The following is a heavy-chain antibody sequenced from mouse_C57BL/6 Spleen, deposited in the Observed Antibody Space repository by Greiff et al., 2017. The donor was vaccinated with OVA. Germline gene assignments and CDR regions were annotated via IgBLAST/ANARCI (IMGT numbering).Heavy chain of an antibody. CDR1: GFTFSDYY. CDR3: ARSRDYYGSSPYWYFDV. J-gene: IGHJ1*03. V-gene: IGHV5-16*01. CDR2: INYDGSST. D-gene: IGHD1-1*01. Sequence: EVKLVESEGGLVQPGSSMKLSCTASGFTFSDYYVAWVRQVPEKGLEWVANINYDGSSTYYLDSLKSRFIISRDNAKNILYLQMSSLKSEDTATYYCARSRDYYGSSPYWYFDVWGTGTTVTVSS.